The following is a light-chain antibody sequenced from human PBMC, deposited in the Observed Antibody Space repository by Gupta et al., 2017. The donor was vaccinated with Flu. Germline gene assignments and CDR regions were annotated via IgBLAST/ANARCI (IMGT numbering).Light chain of an antibody. CDR3: GSYAGGNPWV. Sequence: SITVCCSGASSDIGYYSLVSWYQERPGKAPKVVIYEVSGRPSVVSSRFSGSKSGNTAFPTICGLQAEDEADYYCGSYAGGNPWVFGGGTKLTVL. J-gene: IGLJ3*02. V-gene: IGLV2-23*02. CDR2: EVS. CDR1: SSDIGYYSL.